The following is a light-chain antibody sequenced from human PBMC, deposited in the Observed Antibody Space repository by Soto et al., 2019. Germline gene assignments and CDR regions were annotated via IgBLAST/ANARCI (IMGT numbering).Light chain of an antibody. J-gene: IGLJ1*01. V-gene: IGLV2-8*01. Sequence: QSALTQSPAASGSPGQSVTISCTGTSSDIGGYNSVSWYQQHPGKAPKVMIYDVCKRPSGVPDSFSGSKSGNTASLTVSALQAEDEADYYCSSYTDRNNLVFGTGTKVTVL. CDR1: SSDIGGYNS. CDR3: SSYTDRNNLV. CDR2: DVC.